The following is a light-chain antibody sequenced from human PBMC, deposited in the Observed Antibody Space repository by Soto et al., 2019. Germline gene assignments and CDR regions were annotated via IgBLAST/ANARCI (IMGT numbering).Light chain of an antibody. J-gene: IGKJ1*01. Sequence: DIQMTQSPSTLSVSLGDRATSTCRASQTISSWLAWYQQKPGKAPKLLIYKASTLKSGVPSRFSGSGSGTEFTLTISSLQPDDFATYYCQQYNTYSWTFGQGTKVDIK. CDR3: QQYNTYSWT. CDR2: KAS. V-gene: IGKV1-5*03. CDR1: QTISSW.